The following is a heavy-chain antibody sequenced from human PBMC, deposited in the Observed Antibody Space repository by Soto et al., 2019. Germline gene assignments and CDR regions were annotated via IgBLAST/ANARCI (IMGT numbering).Heavy chain of an antibody. CDR1: GGTFSSYF. Sequence: QVQLVQSGAEVKKAGSSVKVSCKTSGGTFSSYFINWVRQAPGQGLEWVGGIIPVFGTAYYAERFQGRVTITADASPTTVYMELSSLRSDDTAVYYCARETPSTSAAYFYYGLDVWGQGTTVTVPS. CDR3: ARETPSTSAAYFYYGLDV. V-gene: IGHV1-69*01. J-gene: IGHJ6*02. CDR2: IIPVFGTA. D-gene: IGHD2-2*01.